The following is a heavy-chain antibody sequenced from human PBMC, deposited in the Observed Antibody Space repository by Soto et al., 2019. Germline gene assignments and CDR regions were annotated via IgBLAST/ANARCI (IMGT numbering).Heavy chain of an antibody. CDR3: AKDPTAIVVMPTDNYNWFDP. V-gene: IGHV1-46*01. Sequence: ASVKVSCKASGYTFTNYYMHWVRQAPGQGLEWMGIINPTDGSTSYAQKFQGRVTMTRDTSTSTVYMELSSLRSEDTAVYYCAKDPTAIVVMPTDNYNWFDPWGQGTLVTVSS. CDR1: GYTFTNYY. D-gene: IGHD3-22*01. CDR2: INPTDGST. J-gene: IGHJ5*02.